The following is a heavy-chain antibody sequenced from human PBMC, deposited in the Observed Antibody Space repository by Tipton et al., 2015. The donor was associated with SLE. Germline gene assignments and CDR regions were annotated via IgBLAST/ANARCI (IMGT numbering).Heavy chain of an antibody. CDR2: IYYTGTT. J-gene: IGHJ2*01. CDR3: ARFSPPDL. Sequence: TLSLTCSVSGGSVTNYYWSWIRQPPGKGLEWIGYIYYTGTTSYNPSLKSRLIMTVDTSKNQFSLKLTSVTAADTAVYYCARFSPPDLWGRGTLVTVSS. V-gene: IGHV4-59*02. CDR1: GGSVTNYY. D-gene: IGHD2/OR15-2a*01.